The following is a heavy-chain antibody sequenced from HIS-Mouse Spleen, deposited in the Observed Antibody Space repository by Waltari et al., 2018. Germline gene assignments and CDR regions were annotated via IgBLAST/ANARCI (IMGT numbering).Heavy chain of an antibody. J-gene: IGHJ4*02. CDR3: ARVYCTNGVCYQNFDY. CDR1: GGSISSSSYY. D-gene: IGHD2-8*01. V-gene: IGHV4-39*07. Sequence: QLQLQESGPGLVKPSETLSLTCTVSGGSISSSSYYWGWIRQPPGKGLEWIGSIYYSGSTYYNPSLKSRVTISVDTSKNQFSLKLSSVTAADTAVYYCARVYCTNGVCYQNFDYWGQGTLVTVSS. CDR2: IYYSGST.